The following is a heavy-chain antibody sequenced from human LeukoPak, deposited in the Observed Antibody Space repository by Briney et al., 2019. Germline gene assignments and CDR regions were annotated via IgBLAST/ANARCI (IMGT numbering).Heavy chain of an antibody. CDR3: ATQSNMKNFDY. CDR2: ISAYNGNT. Sequence: GASVKVSCKASGYTFTSYGISWVRQAPGQGLEWMEWISAYNGNTNYAQKLQGRVTMTTDTSTSTAYMELRSLRSDDTAVYYCATQSNMKNFDYWGQGTLVTVSS. CDR1: GYTFTSYG. J-gene: IGHJ4*02. V-gene: IGHV1-18*01. D-gene: IGHD2/OR15-2a*01.